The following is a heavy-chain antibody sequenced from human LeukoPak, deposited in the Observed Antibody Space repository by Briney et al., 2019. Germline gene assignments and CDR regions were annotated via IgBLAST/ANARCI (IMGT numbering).Heavy chain of an antibody. V-gene: IGHV3-7*01. Sequence: GGSLRLSCAASGFIFSSYWMSWVRQAPGKGLEWVANIKQDGSEKYYVDSVKGRFTISRDNSKNTLYLQMGSLRAEDMAVYYCASGGGDCSSSNCYSAYWGQGTLVTVSS. CDR1: GFIFSSYW. J-gene: IGHJ4*02. D-gene: IGHD2-2*02. CDR2: IKQDGSEK. CDR3: ASGGGDCSSSNCYSAY.